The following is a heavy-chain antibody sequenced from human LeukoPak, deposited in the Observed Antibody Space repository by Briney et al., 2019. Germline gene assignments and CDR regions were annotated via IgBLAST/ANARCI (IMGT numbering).Heavy chain of an antibody. D-gene: IGHD6-13*01. CDR1: GFTVSSNY. V-gene: IGHV3-66*01. Sequence: PGGSLRLSCAASGFTVSSNYMSWVRQAPGKGLEWVSVIYSGGSTYYADSVKGRFTIPRDNSKNTLYLQMNSLRAEDTAVYYCARESIAAAGEFDYWGQGTLVTVSS. CDR2: IYSGGST. CDR3: ARESIAAAGEFDY. J-gene: IGHJ4*02.